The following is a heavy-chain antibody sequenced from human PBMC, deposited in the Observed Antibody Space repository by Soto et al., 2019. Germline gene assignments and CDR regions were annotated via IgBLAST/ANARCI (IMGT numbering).Heavy chain of an antibody. Sequence: ASVKVSCKASEYTFTGYYMHWVRQAPGQGLEWMGWINPNSGGTNYAQKFQGRVTMTRDTSISTAYMELSRLRSDDTAVYYCAREILVTTSNGGWFDPWGQGTLVTVSS. CDR1: EYTFTGYY. J-gene: IGHJ5*02. CDR2: INPNSGGT. CDR3: AREILVTTSNGGWFDP. D-gene: IGHD4-17*01. V-gene: IGHV1-2*02.